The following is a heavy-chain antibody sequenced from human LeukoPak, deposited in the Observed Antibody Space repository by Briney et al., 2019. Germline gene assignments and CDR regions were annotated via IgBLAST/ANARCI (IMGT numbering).Heavy chain of an antibody. CDR1: GGSISSGGYY. CDR2: IYYSGST. Sequence: SETLSLTCSVSGGSISSGGYYWSWIRQHPGKGLEWIGYIYYSGSTYYNPSLKSRVTISVDTSKNQFSLKLSSVTAADTAVYYCARSDFWSGYWVRNWFDPWGQGTLVTVSS. V-gene: IGHV4-31*03. CDR3: ARSDFWSGYWVRNWFDP. J-gene: IGHJ5*02. D-gene: IGHD3-3*01.